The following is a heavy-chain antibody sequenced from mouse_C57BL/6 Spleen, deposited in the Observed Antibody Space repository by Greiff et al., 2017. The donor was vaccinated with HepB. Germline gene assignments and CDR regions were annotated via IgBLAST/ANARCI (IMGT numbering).Heavy chain of an antibody. CDR2: IYPGSGST. V-gene: IGHV1-55*01. J-gene: IGHJ2*01. Sequence: QVQLQQPGAELVKPGASVKMSCKASGYTFTSYWITWVKQRPGQGLEWIGDIYPGSGSTNYNEKFKSKATLTVDTSSSTAYLQLSSLTSEYSAVYCCAKAYYGTCPYYWGQGTTLTVSS. D-gene: IGHD1-1*01. CDR3: AKAYYGTCPYY. CDR1: GYTFTSYW.